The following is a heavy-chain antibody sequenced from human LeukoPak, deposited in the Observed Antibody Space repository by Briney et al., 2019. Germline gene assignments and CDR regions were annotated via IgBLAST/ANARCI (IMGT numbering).Heavy chain of an antibody. Sequence: GESLKISCKGSGYSFPNYWIVWVRQMPGKGLEWMGIIYPGDSDTRYSPSFQGQVTISADKSISTAYLQWSSLKASDTAMYYCARQYGTTGTTLVWFDPWGQGTLVTVSS. D-gene: IGHD1-1*01. J-gene: IGHJ5*02. V-gene: IGHV5-51*01. CDR1: GYSFPNYW. CDR2: IYPGDSDT. CDR3: ARQYGTTGTTLVWFDP.